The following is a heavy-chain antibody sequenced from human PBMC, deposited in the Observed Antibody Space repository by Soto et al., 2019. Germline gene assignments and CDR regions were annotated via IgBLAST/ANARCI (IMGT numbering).Heavy chain of an antibody. D-gene: IGHD2-15*01. CDR1: GFTFSSYA. V-gene: IGHV3-30-3*01. CDR3: VRGDGEDIAVVIGARPGEYARDV. J-gene: IGHJ6*02. CDR2: ISYFGGRK. Sequence: QVQLVESGGGVVQPGRSLRLSCAASGFTFSSYAMHWVRQAPGKGLEWVAAISYFGGRKVHVDSVEGRFTISRDNSKNTLYLKMNSLRVEDTAVYYCVRGDGEDIAVVIGARPGEYARDVWCHGTTVTVSS.